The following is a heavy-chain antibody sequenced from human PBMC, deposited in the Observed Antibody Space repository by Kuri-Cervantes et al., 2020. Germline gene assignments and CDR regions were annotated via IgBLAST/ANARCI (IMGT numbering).Heavy chain of an antibody. CDR2: ISPYNGNT. D-gene: IGHD5-18*01. J-gene: IGHJ4*02. Sequence: ASVKVSCKASGYPFSTYGISWVRQAPGRGLEWMGWISPYNGNTNYAQKLQGRVTMTTDTSTSTAYMELRSLRSDDTAVYYCARDLVGYSYGPNWGQGTLVTVSS. CDR1: GYPFSTYG. CDR3: ARDLVGYSYGPN. V-gene: IGHV1-18*01.